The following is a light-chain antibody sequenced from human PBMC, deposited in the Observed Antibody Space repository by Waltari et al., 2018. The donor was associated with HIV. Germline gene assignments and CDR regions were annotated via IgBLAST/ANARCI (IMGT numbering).Light chain of an antibody. Sequence: SYVLTQPPSVSVAPGQTARITCGGDNIGSKGVHWYQKKPSQAPVLVVYDDSDRPSGIPERFSGSSSWNTATLTISRVEAGDEADFYCQEWDSSTDLRVFGGGTKLTVL. J-gene: IGLJ2*01. CDR2: DDS. CDR1: NIGSKG. CDR3: QEWDSSTDLRV. V-gene: IGLV3-21*02.